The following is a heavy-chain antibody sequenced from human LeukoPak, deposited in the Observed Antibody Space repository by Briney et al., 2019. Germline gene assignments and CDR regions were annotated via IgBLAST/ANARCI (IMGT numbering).Heavy chain of an antibody. D-gene: IGHD2-2*01. CDR2: IYYSGST. J-gene: IGHJ6*04. CDR1: GVSISSYY. V-gene: IGHV4-59*12. CDR3: ARDLVGAMLDV. Sequence: SETLSLTCTVSGVSISSYYWSWIRQPPGKGLEWIGYIYYSGSTNYNPSLKSRVTISVDTSKNQFSLKLSSVTAADTAVYYCARDLVGAMLDVWGKGTTVTVSS.